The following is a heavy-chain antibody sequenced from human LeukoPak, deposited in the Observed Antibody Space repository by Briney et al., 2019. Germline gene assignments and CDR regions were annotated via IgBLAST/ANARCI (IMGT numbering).Heavy chain of an antibody. Sequence: GGSLRLSCAASGFTFSSYSMNWVRQAPGKGLEWVSSISSRGSYIYYADSVKGRFTISRDNAKNSLYLQMNSLRAEDTAVYYCAKDGVGAARVISNWFDPWGQGTLVTVSS. CDR3: AKDGVGAARVISNWFDP. J-gene: IGHJ5*02. CDR1: GFTFSSYS. D-gene: IGHD6-6*01. V-gene: IGHV3-21*04. CDR2: ISSRGSYI.